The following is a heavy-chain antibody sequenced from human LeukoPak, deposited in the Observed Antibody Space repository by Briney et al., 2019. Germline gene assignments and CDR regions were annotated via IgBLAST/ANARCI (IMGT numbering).Heavy chain of an antibody. CDR3: ASRSRPPIVATIQWGWFDP. J-gene: IGHJ5*02. Sequence: PSETLSLTCAVSGGSISSNNWWSWVRQPPGKGLEWIGEIYHSGSTNYNPSLKSRVTISVDKSKNQFSLKLSSVTAADTAVYYCASRSRPPIVATIQWGWFDPWGQGTLVTVSS. V-gene: IGHV4-4*02. CDR1: GGSISSNNW. CDR2: IYHSGST. D-gene: IGHD5-12*01.